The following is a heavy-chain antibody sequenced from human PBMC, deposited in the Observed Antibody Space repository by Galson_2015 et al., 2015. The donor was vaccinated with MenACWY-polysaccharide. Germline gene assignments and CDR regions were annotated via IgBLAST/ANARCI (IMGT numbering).Heavy chain of an antibody. J-gene: IGHJ4*02. CDR2: ISYDGSSK. V-gene: IGHV3-30*18. CDR3: AKDVGIVAAAGIGYYFDY. Sequence: SLRLSCAASGFTFSSYGMHWVRQALGKGLEWVAVISYDGSSKYYADSVKGRFTISRDNSKNTLYLQMNSLRAEDTAVYYCAKDVGIVAAAGIGYYFDYWGQGTLVTVSS. D-gene: IGHD6-13*01. CDR1: GFTFSSYG.